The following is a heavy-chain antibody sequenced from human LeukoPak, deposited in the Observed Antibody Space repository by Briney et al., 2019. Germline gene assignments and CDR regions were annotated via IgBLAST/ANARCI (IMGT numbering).Heavy chain of an antibody. CDR2: IRYDGSNK. D-gene: IGHD1-26*01. CDR1: GFTFSSYE. V-gene: IGHV3-30*02. J-gene: IGHJ4*02. CDR3: ARCGYGGYWELFDY. Sequence: GGSLRLSCAASGFTFSSYEMNWVRQAPGKGLEWVAFIRYDGSNKYYADSVRGRFTISRDNSKNTLYLQMNSLRAEDTAVYYCARCGYGGYWELFDYWGQGTLVTVSS.